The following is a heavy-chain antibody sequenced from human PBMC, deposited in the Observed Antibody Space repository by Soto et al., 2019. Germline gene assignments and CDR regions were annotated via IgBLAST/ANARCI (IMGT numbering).Heavy chain of an antibody. J-gene: IGHJ4*02. CDR1: GFTFSSYS. V-gene: IGHV3-21*01. Sequence: GGSLRLSCAASGFTFSSYSMNWVRQAPGKGLDWVSSISSSSDYIYYADSLKGRFTISRDNAKNSLYLQMNSLRAEDTAVYFCARSHLGYCSGGSCSLPFDYWGQGTLVTVSS. D-gene: IGHD2-15*01. CDR3: ARSHLGYCSGGSCSLPFDY. CDR2: ISSSSDYI.